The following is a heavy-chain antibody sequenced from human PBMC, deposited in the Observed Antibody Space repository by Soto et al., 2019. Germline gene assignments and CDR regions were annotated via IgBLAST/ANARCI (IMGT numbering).Heavy chain of an antibody. CDR3: AKRKSVADQYNWFDP. CDR1: GFTFSSYA. Sequence: VGSLRLSCAASGFTFSSYAMSWVRQAPGKGLEWVSAISGSGGSTYYADSVKGRFTISRDNSKNTLYLQMNSLRAEDTAVYYCAKRKSVADQYNWFDPWGQGTLVTVSS. CDR2: ISGSGGST. V-gene: IGHV3-23*01. J-gene: IGHJ5*02. D-gene: IGHD6-19*01.